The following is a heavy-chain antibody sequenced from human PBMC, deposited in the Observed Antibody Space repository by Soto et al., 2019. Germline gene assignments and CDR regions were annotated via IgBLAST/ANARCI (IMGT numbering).Heavy chain of an antibody. D-gene: IGHD3-22*01. CDR3: ATVSSGPTMTDY. CDR1: GYTLTELS. CDR2: FDPEDGET. J-gene: IGHJ4*02. V-gene: IGHV1-24*01. Sequence: VASVKVSCKVSGYTLTELSTHWVRQAPGKGLEWMGGFDPEDGETIYAQKFQGRVTMTEDTSTDTAYMELSSLRSEDTAVYYCATVSSGPTMTDYCGQGTLVTVSS.